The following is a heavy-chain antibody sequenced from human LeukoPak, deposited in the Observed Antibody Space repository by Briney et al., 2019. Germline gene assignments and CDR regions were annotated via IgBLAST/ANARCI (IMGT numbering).Heavy chain of an antibody. CDR2: IKQDGSEK. V-gene: IGHV3-7*04. D-gene: IGHD3-10*01. J-gene: IGHJ6*03. Sequence: PGGSLRLSCAASGFTFSSYWMSWVRQAPGKGLEWVANIKQDGSEKYYVDSVKGRFTISRDNAKKSLYLQMNSLRAEDTAVYYCARGQRHLHSGSYPYYYYYYMDVWGKGTTVTVSS. CDR1: GFTFSSYW. CDR3: ARGQRHLHSGSYPYYYYYYMDV.